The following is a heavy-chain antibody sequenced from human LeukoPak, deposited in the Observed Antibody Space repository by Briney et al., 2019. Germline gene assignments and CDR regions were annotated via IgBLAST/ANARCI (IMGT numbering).Heavy chain of an antibody. Sequence: ASVTVSYKASGYTFTGHYIHWVRQAPGQGIEWMGWINPNSGGTKYAQKFQGRVTITRDKSISTAYIEVSSLRSDDTAVYYCAKVLLAATHSLDYGGQGTLVTVSP. V-gene: IGHV1-2*02. D-gene: IGHD2-15*01. CDR2: INPNSGGT. CDR3: AKVLLAATHSLDY. CDR1: GYTFTGHY. J-gene: IGHJ4*02.